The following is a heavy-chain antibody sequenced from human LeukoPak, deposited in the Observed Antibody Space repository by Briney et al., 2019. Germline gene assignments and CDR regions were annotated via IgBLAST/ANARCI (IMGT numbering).Heavy chain of an antibody. CDR2: IYHSGST. D-gene: IGHD3-10*01. J-gene: IGHJ6*04. CDR1: GYSISSGYY. V-gene: IGHV4-38-2*01. Sequence: SETLSLTCAVSGYSISSGYYWGWIRQPPGKGLEWIGSIYHSGSTYYNPSLKSRVTISVDTSKNQFSLKLSSVTAADTAVYYCARDGARMVRGVISPLDVCGKGTTVTVSS. CDR3: ARDGARMVRGVISPLDV.